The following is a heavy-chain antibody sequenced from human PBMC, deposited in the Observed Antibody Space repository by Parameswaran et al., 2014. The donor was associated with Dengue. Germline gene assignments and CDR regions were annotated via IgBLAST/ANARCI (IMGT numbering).Heavy chain of an antibody. D-gene: IGHD3-22*01. Sequence: WVRQAPGQGLEWMGIINPSGGSTSYAQKFQGRVTMTRDTSTSTVYMELSSLRSEDTAVYYCARGVYYYDSSGYFPLTTEYFQHWGQGTLVTVSS. J-gene: IGHJ1*01. V-gene: IGHV1-46*03. CDR3: ARGVYYYDSSGYFPLTTEYFQH. CDR2: INPSGGST.